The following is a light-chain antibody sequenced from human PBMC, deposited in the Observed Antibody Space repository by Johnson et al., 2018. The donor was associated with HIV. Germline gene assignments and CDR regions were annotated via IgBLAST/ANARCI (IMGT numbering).Light chain of an antibody. CDR2: DNN. Sequence: QSVLTQPPSVSAAPGQKVTISCSGSSSNIGNNYVSWYQQLPGTAPKLLIYDNNKRPSGTPDRFSGSKSGTSATLGITGLQTGDEADYYCGTWDSSLSGVFGTGTQVTVL. J-gene: IGLJ1*01. V-gene: IGLV1-51*01. CDR3: GTWDSSLSGV. CDR1: SSNIGNNY.